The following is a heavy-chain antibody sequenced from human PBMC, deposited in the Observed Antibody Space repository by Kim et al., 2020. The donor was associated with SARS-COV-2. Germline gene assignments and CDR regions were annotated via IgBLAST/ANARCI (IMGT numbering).Heavy chain of an antibody. D-gene: IGHD3-22*01. J-gene: IGHJ4*02. CDR3: ARTNYDSSGYYYVYDY. V-gene: IGHV1-3*01. Sequence: KFQGRVTITRDTSASTAYMELSSLRSEDTAVYYCARTNYDSSGYYYVYDYWGQGTLVTVSS.